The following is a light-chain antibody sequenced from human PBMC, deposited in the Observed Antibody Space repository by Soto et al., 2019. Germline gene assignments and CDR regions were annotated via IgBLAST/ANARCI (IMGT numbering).Light chain of an antibody. CDR2: TAS. Sequence: DIQMTESPSSLSASIGDIVTITCRASHDIGNDLGWFQQKPGKAPKRLIYTASSLQSGVPSRFSGSGSGTEFTLTISSLQPEDFATYYCLQHNTYPLTFGGGTRVDIK. J-gene: IGKJ4*01. V-gene: IGKV1-17*01. CDR1: HDIGND. CDR3: LQHNTYPLT.